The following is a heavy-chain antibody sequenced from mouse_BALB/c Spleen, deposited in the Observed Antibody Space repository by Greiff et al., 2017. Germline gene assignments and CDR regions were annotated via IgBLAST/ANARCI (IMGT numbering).Heavy chain of an antibody. J-gene: IGHJ3*01. CDR2: IYPSDSYT. Sequence: QVQLQQPGAELVRPGASVKLSCKASGYTFTSYWINWVKQRPGQGLEWIGNIYPSDSYTNYNQKFKDKATLTVDKSSSTAYMQLSSPTSEDSAVYYCTRSTMITWFVYWGQGTLVTVSA. CDR1: GYTFTSYW. D-gene: IGHD2-4*01. V-gene: IGHV1-69*02. CDR3: TRSTMITWFVY.